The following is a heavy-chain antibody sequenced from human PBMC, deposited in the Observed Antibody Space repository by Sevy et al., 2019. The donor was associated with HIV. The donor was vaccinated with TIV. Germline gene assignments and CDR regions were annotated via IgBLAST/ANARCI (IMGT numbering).Heavy chain of an antibody. Sequence: GGSLRLSCAASGFTFSSYGMHWVRQAPGKGLEWVAFIRYDGSNKYYADSVKGRFTISRDNSKNTLYLQMNSLRAEETAVYYCAKDHRITMVQGVDYWGQGTLVTVSS. CDR1: GFTFSSYG. CDR3: AKDHRITMVQGVDY. CDR2: IRYDGSNK. D-gene: IGHD3-10*01. J-gene: IGHJ4*02. V-gene: IGHV3-30*02.